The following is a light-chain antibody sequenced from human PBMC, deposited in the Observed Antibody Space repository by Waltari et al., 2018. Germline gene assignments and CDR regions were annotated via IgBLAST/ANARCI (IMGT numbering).Light chain of an antibody. CDR1: QSVSSGY. V-gene: IGKV3-20*01. CDR3: QQYGSSIT. J-gene: IGKJ5*01. CDR2: GAS. Sequence: EVVLTQSPGTLSLSPGERATLSCRASQSVSSGYLDWYQQKPAQAPRLLIYGASSRATGIPDRFSGSGSVTDFNLTISRLESEDFAMYYCQQYGSSITFGQGTRLEIK.